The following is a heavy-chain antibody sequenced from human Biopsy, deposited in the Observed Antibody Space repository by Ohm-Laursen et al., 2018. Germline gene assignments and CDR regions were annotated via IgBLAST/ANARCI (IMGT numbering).Heavy chain of an antibody. CDR2: ISPSGATT. J-gene: IGHJ6*02. CDR1: GHTFATYH. D-gene: IGHD5-24*01. CDR3: ARAGVGSDGTDSYYYGMDV. V-gene: IGHV1-46*01. Sequence: SSVKVSCKASGHTFATYHIHWVRQAPGQGLEWMGVISPSGATTSFSQKFQGRITMTRDTSTGTVYMDLNSLGSEDTAVYYCARAGVGSDGTDSYYYGMDVWGPGTTVTVSS.